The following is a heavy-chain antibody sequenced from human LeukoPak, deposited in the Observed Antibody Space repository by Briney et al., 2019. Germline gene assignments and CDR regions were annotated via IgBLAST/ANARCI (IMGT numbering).Heavy chain of an antibody. CDR2: INHSGST. CDR3: ASAGSRGSGRYYYYYYMDV. J-gene: IGHJ6*03. CDR1: GGSFSGYY. V-gene: IGHV4-34*01. D-gene: IGHD3-10*01. Sequence: SETLSLTCAVYGGSFSGYYWSWLRQPPGKGLEWIGEINHSGSTNYNPSLKSRVTISVDTSKNQFSLKLSSVTAADTAVYYCASAGSRGSGRYYYYYYMDVWGKGTTVTVSS.